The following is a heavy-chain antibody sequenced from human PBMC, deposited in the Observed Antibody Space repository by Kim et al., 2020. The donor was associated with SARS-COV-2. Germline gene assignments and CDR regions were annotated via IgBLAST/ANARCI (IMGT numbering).Heavy chain of an antibody. V-gene: IGHV3-33*01. CDR3: ERDLSSDWAQAYYLDY. CDR1: GFIFSNFA. D-gene: IGHD6-13*01. Sequence: GGSLRLSCAASGFIFSNFAMHWVRQAPGKGLEWVAVIWHDGSHKFYADSVKGRFTMSRDNSKNTLFLQMDSLRAEDTAIYYCERDLSSDWAQAYYLDYWGQGTLVTVSS. CDR2: IWHDGSHK. J-gene: IGHJ4*02.